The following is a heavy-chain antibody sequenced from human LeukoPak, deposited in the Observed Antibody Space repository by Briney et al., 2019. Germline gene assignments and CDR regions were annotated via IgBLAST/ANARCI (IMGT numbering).Heavy chain of an antibody. Sequence: KSSETLSLTCTVSGGSISSSSCYWGWIRQPPGKGLEWIGTMYYSGITYYNPSLKSRVTTSVDTSKNQFTLKVSSVTAADTAVYYCARSNWDSNVGIDYWGQGILVIVSS. CDR1: GGSISSSSCY. J-gene: IGHJ4*02. CDR3: ARSNWDSNVGIDY. D-gene: IGHD1-7*01. CDR2: MYYSGIT. V-gene: IGHV4-39*01.